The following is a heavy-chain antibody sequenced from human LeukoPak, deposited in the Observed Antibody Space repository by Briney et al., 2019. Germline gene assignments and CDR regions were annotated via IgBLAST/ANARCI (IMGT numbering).Heavy chain of an antibody. D-gene: IGHD2-2*02. CDR1: GGTFSSYA. Sequence: AASVKVSCKASGGTFSSYAISWVRQAPGQGLEWMGGIIPIFGTANYAQKFQGRVTITTDESTSTAYMELSSLRSEDTAVYYCARVVVPAAISSYYCYMDVWGKGTTVTVSS. J-gene: IGHJ6*03. CDR3: ARVVVPAAISSYYCYMDV. CDR2: IIPIFGTA. V-gene: IGHV1-69*05.